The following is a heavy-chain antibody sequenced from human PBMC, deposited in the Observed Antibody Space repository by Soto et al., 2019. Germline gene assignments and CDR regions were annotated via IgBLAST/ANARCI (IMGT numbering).Heavy chain of an antibody. V-gene: IGHV4-39*01. J-gene: IGHJ4*02. CDR1: GDSINSDKYY. CDR2: IYFRGNT. Sequence: QLQLQESGPGLVKPSETLSLTCSVSGDSINSDKYYWGWIRQPPGKGLEWIGSIYFRGNTYYNPYLQTRVTISLDNSKSQFSLNLNSVTAADSAVYFCARLEGLSAISYYFDFWGQGALVTVSS. CDR3: ARLEGLSAISYYFDF. D-gene: IGHD2-21*02.